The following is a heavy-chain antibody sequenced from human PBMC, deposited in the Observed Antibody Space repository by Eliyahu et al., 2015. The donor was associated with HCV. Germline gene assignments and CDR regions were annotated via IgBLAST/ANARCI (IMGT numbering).Heavy chain of an antibody. CDR1: GXTFSSYG. Sequence: QVQLVESGGGVVQPGRSLRLSCAASGXTFSSYGXHWVRQAPGKGLEWVAVIWYDGSNKYYADSVKGRFTISRDNSKNTLYLQMNSLRAEDTAVFYCARGGYYDSSGYHDAFDIWGQGTMVTVSS. CDR2: IWYDGSNK. J-gene: IGHJ3*02. D-gene: IGHD3-22*01. V-gene: IGHV3-33*01. CDR3: ARGGYYDSSGYHDAFDI.